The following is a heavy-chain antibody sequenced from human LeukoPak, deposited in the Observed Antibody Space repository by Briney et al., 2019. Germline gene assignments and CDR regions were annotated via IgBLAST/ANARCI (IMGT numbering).Heavy chain of an antibody. CDR3: AKLLRLLSGGVY. Sequence: GGSLRLSCAASGFTFSSSAMSWVRQAPGKGLEWVSNISGSGSGGSTYYADSVKGRFTISRDNSKNTLYLQMNSLRAEDTAVYYCAKLLRLLSGGVYWGQGTLVTVSS. D-gene: IGHD2/OR15-2a*01. J-gene: IGHJ4*02. CDR2: ISGSGSGGST. V-gene: IGHV3-23*01. CDR1: GFTFSSSA.